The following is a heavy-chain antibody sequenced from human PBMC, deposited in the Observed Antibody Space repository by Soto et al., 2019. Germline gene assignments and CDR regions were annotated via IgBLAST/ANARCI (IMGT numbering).Heavy chain of an antibody. D-gene: IGHD3-10*01. CDR1: GGSISSGGYS. CDR3: ASGHNVLPGGYFDY. CDR2: IYHSGST. J-gene: IGHJ4*02. Sequence: QLQLQESGSGLVKPSQTLSLTCAVSGGSISSGGYSWSWIRQPPGKGLEWIGYIYHSGSTYYNPSLKSRVTISVDRSQNQFSPKLSPVTAADTAVYYCASGHNVLPGGYFDYWGQGTLVTVSS. V-gene: IGHV4-30-2*01.